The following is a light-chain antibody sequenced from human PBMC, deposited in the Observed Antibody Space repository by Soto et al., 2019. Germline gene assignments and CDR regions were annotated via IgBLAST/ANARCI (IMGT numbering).Light chain of an antibody. CDR3: QSYDSSRSGDV. V-gene: IGLV1-40*01. CDR2: AKT. Sequence: QSVLTQPPSVSGAPGQRGTISCTGSSANLGAAYDVQWDQPLPGTAPKLLIYAKTNRPSGVPGRSSGSKSGTSASLAITGLQAEDEADYYCQSYDSSRSGDVFGTGTKLTVL. CDR1: SANLGAAYD. J-gene: IGLJ1*01.